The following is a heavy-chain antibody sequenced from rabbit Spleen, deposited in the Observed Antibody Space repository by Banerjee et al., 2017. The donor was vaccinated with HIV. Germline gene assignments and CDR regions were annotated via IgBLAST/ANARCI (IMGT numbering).Heavy chain of an antibody. CDR2: INVLTGKA. D-gene: IGHD8-1*01. V-gene: IGHV1S45*01. CDR1: GFPFSEKAV. J-gene: IGHJ6*01. Sequence: QEQLVESGGGLVKPGASLTLTCKASGFPFSEKAVMCWVRQAPGKGLTWIACINVLTGKAVYASWAKGRFTFSRTSSTTVTLQMTRLTAADTATYFCARDAATSFSSYGMDLWGPGTLVTVS. CDR3: ARDAATSFSSYGMDL.